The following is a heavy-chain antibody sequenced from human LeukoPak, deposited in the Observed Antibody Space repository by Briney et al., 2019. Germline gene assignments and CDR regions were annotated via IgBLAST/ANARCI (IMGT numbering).Heavy chain of an antibody. Sequence: SETLSLTCTVSGGSISSYYWSWIRQPPGKGLEWIGYIYYSGSTNYNPSLKSRVTISVDTSKNQFSLKLSSVTAADTAVYYCARAPNSGYSYGYRGWYFDYWGQGTLVTVSS. CDR1: GGSISSYY. CDR2: IYYSGST. J-gene: IGHJ4*02. CDR3: ARAPNSGYSYGYRGWYFDY. D-gene: IGHD5-18*01. V-gene: IGHV4-59*01.